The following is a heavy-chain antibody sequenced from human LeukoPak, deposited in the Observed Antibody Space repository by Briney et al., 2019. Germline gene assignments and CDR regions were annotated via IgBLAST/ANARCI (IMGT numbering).Heavy chain of an antibody. CDR2: ISSSSSTI. CDR1: GFTFSSYS. V-gene: IGHV3-48*01. J-gene: IGHJ4*02. CDR3: ARDGRGHYYGSGSYYPQASYFDY. D-gene: IGHD3-10*01. Sequence: GGSLRLSCAASGFTFSSYSMNWVRQAPGKGLEWVSYISSSSSTIYYADSVKGRFTISRDNAKNSLYLQMNSLRAEDTAVYYCARDGRGHYYGSGSYYPQASYFDYWGQGTLVTVSS.